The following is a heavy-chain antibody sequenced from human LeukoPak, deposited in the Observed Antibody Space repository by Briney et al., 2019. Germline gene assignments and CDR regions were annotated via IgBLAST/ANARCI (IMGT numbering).Heavy chain of an antibody. J-gene: IGHJ6*02. Sequence: GGSLRLSCAASGFTFSSYAMSWVRQAPGKGLEWVSAISGSDGSTYYADSVKGRFTISRDNSKNTLYLQMNSLRAEDTAVYYCAKGLQLYYYHGMDVGGQGTTVTVSS. V-gene: IGHV3-23*01. CDR1: GFTFSSYA. CDR2: ISGSDGST. D-gene: IGHD1-1*01. CDR3: AKGLQLYYYHGMDV.